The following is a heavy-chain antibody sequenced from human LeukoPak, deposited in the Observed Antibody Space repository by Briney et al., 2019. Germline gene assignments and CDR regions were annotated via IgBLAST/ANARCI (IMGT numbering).Heavy chain of an antibody. CDR1: GYTFTDYY. D-gene: IGHD6-19*01. V-gene: IGHV1-2*02. J-gene: IGHJ4*02. CDR3: ARDPASVAVAGTVY. Sequence: ASVKVYCKASGYTFTDYYMHWVRQATGQGLELMGRINPNSGGTNYVPKFPGRVAMTRDPSISTAYMELSRLRSDDTAVYYCARDPASVAVAGTVYWGQGTLVTVSS. CDR2: INPNSGGT.